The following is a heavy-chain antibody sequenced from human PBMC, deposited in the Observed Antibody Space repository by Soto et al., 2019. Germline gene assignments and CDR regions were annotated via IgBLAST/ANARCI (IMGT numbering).Heavy chain of an antibody. CDR2: IYHSGST. CDR3: AREGDTSRFFDY. CDR1: GGSISSSNW. V-gene: IGHV4-4*02. Sequence: QVQLQESGPGLVKPSGTLSLTCAVSGGSISSSNWWSWVRQPPGKGLEWIGEIYHSGSTNYSPSLKSRATRSVDRSKTQFSLKVSSVTAADAAVYYCAREGDTSRFFDYWGQGSLVTVSS. J-gene: IGHJ4*02. D-gene: IGHD6-13*01.